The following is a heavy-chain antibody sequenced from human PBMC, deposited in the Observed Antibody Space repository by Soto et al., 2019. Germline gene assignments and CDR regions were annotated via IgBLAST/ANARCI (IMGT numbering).Heavy chain of an antibody. CDR2: IIPIFGTA. D-gene: IGHD1-26*01. J-gene: IGHJ3*02. V-gene: IGHV1-69*13. CDR3: ARVEEGGSYYAFDI. Sequence: ASVKVSCKASGGTFSSYAISWVRQAPGQGLEWMGGIIPIFGTANYAQKFQGRVTITADESTSTAYMELSSLRSEDTAVYYCARVEEGGSYYAFDIWGQGTMVTVSS. CDR1: GGTFSSYA.